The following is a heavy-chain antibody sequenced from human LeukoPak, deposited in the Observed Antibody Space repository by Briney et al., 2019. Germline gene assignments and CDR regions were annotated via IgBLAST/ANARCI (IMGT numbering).Heavy chain of an antibody. CDR3: ARLNSGYYSLELHYFDY. CDR2: IYYSGST. CDR1: GGSISSSTYY. D-gene: IGHD3-22*01. V-gene: IGHV4-39*01. J-gene: IGHJ4*02. Sequence: SETLSLTSTVSGGSISSSTYYWGWIRQPPGKGLEWIGSIYYSGSTYYNPSLKSRVTVSVDTSKNQFSLKLSSVTAADTAMYYCARLNSGYYSLELHYFDYWGQGTLVTVSS.